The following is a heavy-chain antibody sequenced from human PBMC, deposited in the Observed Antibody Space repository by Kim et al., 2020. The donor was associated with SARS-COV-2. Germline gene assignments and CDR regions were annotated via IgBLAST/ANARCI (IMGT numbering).Heavy chain of an antibody. CDR2: IDPSDSYT. CDR3: ARVRHSGYDLGAYYYYYGMDV. D-gene: IGHD5-12*01. V-gene: IGHV5-10-1*01. J-gene: IGHJ6*02. CDR1: GYSFTSYW. Sequence: GESLKISCKGSGYSFTSYWISWVRQMPGKGLEWMGRIDPSDSYTNYSPSFQGHVTISADKSISTAYLQWSSLKASDTAMYYCARVRHSGYDLGAYYYYYGMDVWGQGTTVTVSS.